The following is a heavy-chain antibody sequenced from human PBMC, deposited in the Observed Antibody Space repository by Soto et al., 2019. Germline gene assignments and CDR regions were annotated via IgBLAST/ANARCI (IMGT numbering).Heavy chain of an antibody. V-gene: IGHV3-23*01. Sequence: EVQLLESGGGLVQPGGSLRHSCAASGFTFSSYAMSWVRQAPGKGLEWVSAISGSGGSTYYADSVKGRFTISRDNSKNTLYLQMNGLRAADTAVYYCASGGDYGDYGPFDIWGQVTMVTVSS. J-gene: IGHJ3*02. D-gene: IGHD4-17*01. CDR1: GFTFSSYA. CDR3: ASGGDYGDYGPFDI. CDR2: ISGSGGST.